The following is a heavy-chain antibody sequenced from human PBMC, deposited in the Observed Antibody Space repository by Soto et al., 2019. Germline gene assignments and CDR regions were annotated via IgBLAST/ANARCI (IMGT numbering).Heavy chain of an antibody. CDR1: GYTFTSSG. CDR2: ISAYNSNT. D-gene: IGHD5-18*01. J-gene: IGHJ4*02. CDR3: ARDLGYSFGPHDY. V-gene: IGHV1-18*01. Sequence: SVNVSCKASGYTFTSSGISWVRQAPGQGLEWMGWISAYNSNTNYAQKLQGRVTMTTDTSTSTAYMELRSLTSDDTAMYYCARDLGYSFGPHDYWGQGTLVTVSS.